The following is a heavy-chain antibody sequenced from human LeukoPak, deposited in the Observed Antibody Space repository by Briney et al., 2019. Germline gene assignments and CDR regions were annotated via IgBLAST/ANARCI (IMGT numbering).Heavy chain of an antibody. CDR3: ARAYDSSSYWPEYFHH. V-gene: IGHV3-53*04. D-gene: IGHD3-22*01. CDR2: IYGGGST. CDR1: GFSFNDYS. Sequence: GGSLRLSCAASGFSFNDYSMNWVRQAPGKGLEWVSIIYGGGSTYYADSVNGRFTISRHNSKNTLFLQMNSLRTEDTAVYYCARAYDSSSYWPEYFHHWGQGTLVTVSS. J-gene: IGHJ1*01.